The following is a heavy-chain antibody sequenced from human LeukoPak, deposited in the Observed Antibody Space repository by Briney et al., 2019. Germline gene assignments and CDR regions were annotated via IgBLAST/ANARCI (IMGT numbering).Heavy chain of an antibody. Sequence: SETLSLTCTVSGGSISSYYWSWIRQPPGKGLEWIGYIYYSGSTYYNPSLKSRVTISLDTSENQFSLKLSSVTAADTAVYYCARDLGYCSSSTCSTDWGQGTLVIVSS. D-gene: IGHD2-15*01. CDR2: IYYSGST. V-gene: IGHV4-59*12. J-gene: IGHJ4*02. CDR1: GGSISSYY. CDR3: ARDLGYCSSSTCSTD.